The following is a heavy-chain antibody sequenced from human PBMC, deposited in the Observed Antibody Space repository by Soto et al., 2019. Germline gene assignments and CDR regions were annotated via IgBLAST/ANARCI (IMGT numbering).Heavy chain of an antibody. V-gene: IGHV3-7*03. J-gene: IGHJ4*02. CDR2: IKQDGSEK. D-gene: IGHD4-17*01. CDR1: GFTFSSFW. CDR3: ARRSRYGDGSVDY. Sequence: EVQLVESGGGLVQPGGSLRLSCAASGFTFSSFWMNWVRQAPGKGLEWVANIKQDGSEKYYVDSVKGRFTISRDNAKNSLYMQMNSLRAEDKAVYYCARRSRYGDGSVDYWGQGTLVTVSS.